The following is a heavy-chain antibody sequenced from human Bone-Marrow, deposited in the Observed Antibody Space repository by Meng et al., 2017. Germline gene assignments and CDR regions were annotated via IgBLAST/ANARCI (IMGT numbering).Heavy chain of an antibody. CDR2: IYYSGST. D-gene: IGHD6-13*01. CDR3: ARGPLSAAGTMGYFQH. V-gene: IGHV4-31*03. CDR1: GGSISSGGYY. Sequence: QGQLQESGPGLWKPSQTLSLTCTVSGGSISSGGYYWSWIRQHPGKGLEWIGYIYYSGSTYYNPSLKSRVTISVDTSKNQFSLKLSSVTAADTAVYYCARGPLSAAGTMGYFQHWGQGTLVTVSS. J-gene: IGHJ1*01.